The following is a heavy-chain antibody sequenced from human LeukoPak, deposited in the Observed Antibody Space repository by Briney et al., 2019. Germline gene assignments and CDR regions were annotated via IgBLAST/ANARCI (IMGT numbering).Heavy chain of an antibody. Sequence: GGSLRLSCAASGFTFEDYTMHWVRQVPGKGLEWVSLISWDGGSTYYADSVKGRFTISRDNSKNSLYLQMNSLRTEDTALYYCAKDLLLKMATIPGYWGQGTLVTVSS. V-gene: IGHV3-43*01. CDR2: ISWDGGST. J-gene: IGHJ4*02. D-gene: IGHD5-24*01. CDR1: GFTFEDYT. CDR3: AKDLLLKMATIPGY.